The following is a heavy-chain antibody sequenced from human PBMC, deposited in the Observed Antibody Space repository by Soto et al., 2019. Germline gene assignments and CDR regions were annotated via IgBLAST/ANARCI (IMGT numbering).Heavy chain of an antibody. CDR1: GFTFSDYY. D-gene: IGHD3-10*01. J-gene: IGHJ4*02. V-gene: IGHV3-11*01. Sequence: VQLVESGGGLVKPGGSLRLSCAASGFTFSDYYMSWIRQAPGKGLEWVSYISSSGSTISYADSVKGRFTISRDNAKNLRYLQMNSLRAEYTAVNYCATYYYGSESYLPPAGGFDYWGQGTLGIVSS. CDR2: ISSSGSTI. CDR3: ATYYYGSESYLPPAGGFDY.